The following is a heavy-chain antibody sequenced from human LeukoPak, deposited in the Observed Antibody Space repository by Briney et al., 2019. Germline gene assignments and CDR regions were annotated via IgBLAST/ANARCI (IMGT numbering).Heavy chain of an antibody. Sequence: GRSQRLSCVASGFTFSSFGMHWVRQAPGKGLEWVALIWYDGSNTYYADSVKGRFTISRDNAKDTLYLQMNSLRAEDTAVYYCARLPTGSPLHYWGQGTLVTVSS. D-gene: IGHD1-14*01. CDR1: GFTFSSFG. CDR2: IWYDGSNT. J-gene: IGHJ4*02. V-gene: IGHV3-33*01. CDR3: ARLPTGSPLHY.